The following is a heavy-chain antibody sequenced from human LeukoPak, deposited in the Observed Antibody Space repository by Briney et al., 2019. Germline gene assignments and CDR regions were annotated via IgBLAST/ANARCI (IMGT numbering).Heavy chain of an antibody. CDR2: IYSSGST. CDR1: GGSISSYY. J-gene: IGHJ3*02. V-gene: IGHV4-59*01. D-gene: IGHD6-13*01. CDR3: ARRPIAAPPRHAFDI. Sequence: SETLSLTCTVSGGSISSYYWSWLRQPPGKGLEWIGYIYSSGSTNYNPSLTSRVTMSVDTSKNQFSLKVRSVTAADTAVYYCARRPIAAPPRHAFDIWGQGTMVSVSS.